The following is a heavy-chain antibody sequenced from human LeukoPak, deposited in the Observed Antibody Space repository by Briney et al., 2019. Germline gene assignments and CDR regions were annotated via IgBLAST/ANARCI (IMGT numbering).Heavy chain of an antibody. CDR3: ASLSYDSSGYLHY. CDR1: GFTFSSYA. Sequence: GGPLRLSCAASGFTFSSYAMSWVRQAPGKGLEWVSSISSSSSYIYYADSVKGRFTISRDNAKNSLYLQMNSLRAEDTAVYYCASLSYDSSGYLHYWGQGTLVTVSS. J-gene: IGHJ4*02. CDR2: ISSSSSYI. D-gene: IGHD3-22*01. V-gene: IGHV3-21*01.